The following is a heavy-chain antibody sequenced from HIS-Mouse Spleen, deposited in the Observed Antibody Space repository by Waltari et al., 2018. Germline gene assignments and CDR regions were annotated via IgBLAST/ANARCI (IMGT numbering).Heavy chain of an antibody. CDR2: IYYSGAT. V-gene: IGHV4-39*07. J-gene: IGHJ2*01. Sequence: QLQLQESGPGLVKPSETLSLTCTVSGGSISSSSYYWGWIRQPPGKGLEWIGRIYYSGATYYNPARKSGATISVDPSKNQCSLKLSSVTAADTAVYYCAREIPYSSSWYDWYFDLWGRGTLVTVSS. CDR1: GGSISSSSYY. D-gene: IGHD6-13*01. CDR3: AREIPYSSSWYDWYFDL.